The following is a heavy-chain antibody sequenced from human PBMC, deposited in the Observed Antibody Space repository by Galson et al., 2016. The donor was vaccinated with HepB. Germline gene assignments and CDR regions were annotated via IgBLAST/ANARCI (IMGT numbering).Heavy chain of an antibody. CDR2: INTDGSRT. D-gene: IGHD3-22*01. J-gene: IGHJ4*02. CDR1: GFTFNSYW. CDR3: ARDHYYYDVNGYYGLGY. V-gene: IGHV3-74*01. Sequence: SLRLSCAASGFTFNSYWMHWVRQAPGKGLVWVSRINTDGSRTSYGDSVEGRFTISRDNAKNTLYLQMNRLRPEDTAVYYCARDHYYYDVNGYYGLGYWGQGTLVTVSS.